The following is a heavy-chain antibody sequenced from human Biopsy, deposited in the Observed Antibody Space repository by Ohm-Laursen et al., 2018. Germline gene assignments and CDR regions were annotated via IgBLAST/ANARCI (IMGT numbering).Heavy chain of an antibody. CDR3: ARTRAHNFGALEF. V-gene: IGHV2-70*04. D-gene: IGHD1-1*01. CDR1: GFSLSSTGMR. Sequence: TQTLTLTCSFSGFSLSSTGMRISWARQPPGKALECLGRIDWDDDKFYSPSLETRLSLSKDTTANQVVLTLTDVDPEDTVTYYCARTRAHNFGALEFWGQGSLVTVSS. CDR2: IDWDDDK. J-gene: IGHJ4*01.